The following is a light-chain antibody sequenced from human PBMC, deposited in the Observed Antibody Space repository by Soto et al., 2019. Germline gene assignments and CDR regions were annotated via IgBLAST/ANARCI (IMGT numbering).Light chain of an antibody. CDR2: GAS. J-gene: IGKJ1*01. Sequence: EIVITQCPATLSVSPGERATLSCRASQSVSSNLAWYQQKPGQAPRLLIYGASTRATGIPARFSGSASGTEFTLTISSLQSEDFAVYYCQQYNNWPPWKFGQGTKVDIK. CDR3: QQYNNWPPWK. CDR1: QSVSSN. V-gene: IGKV3-15*01.